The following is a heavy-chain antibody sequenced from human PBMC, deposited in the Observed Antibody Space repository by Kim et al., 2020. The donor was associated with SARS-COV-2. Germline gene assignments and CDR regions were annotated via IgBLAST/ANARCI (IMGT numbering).Heavy chain of an antibody. D-gene: IGHD6-19*01. J-gene: IGHJ4*02. V-gene: IGHV3-23*01. Sequence: YADSVKGRFTISRDNSKNTLYLQMNSLRAEDTAVYYCANRKAVAGTGIDYWGQGTLVTVSS. CDR3: ANRKAVAGTGIDY.